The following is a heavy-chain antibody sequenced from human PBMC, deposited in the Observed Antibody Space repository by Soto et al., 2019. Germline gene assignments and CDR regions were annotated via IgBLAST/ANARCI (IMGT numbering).Heavy chain of an antibody. CDR1: GFTFSDHY. J-gene: IGHJ4*02. Sequence: EVQLAESGGGLVQPGGSLRLSCAASGFTFSDHYMDWVRQAPGKGLEWVGGSRDKVHSHTTEYAASVKGRFTTSRGDSENSLYLQMNSLKTEDTAVYYCARGVVSTGYFDYWGQGTLVTVSS. D-gene: IGHD5-12*01. CDR2: SRDKVHSHTT. V-gene: IGHV3-72*01. CDR3: ARGVVSTGYFDY.